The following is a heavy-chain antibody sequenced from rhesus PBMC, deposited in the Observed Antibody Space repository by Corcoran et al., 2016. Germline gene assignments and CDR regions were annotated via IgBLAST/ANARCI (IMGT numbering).Heavy chain of an antibody. CDR2: VDPEDGEA. CDR3: ATERGIAGTADLYGLDS. J-gene: IGHJ6*01. D-gene: IGHD1-1-1*01. Sequence: EVQLVQSGAEVKKPGASVKISCKASGNTFTDYYLHWVRQAPGKGLEWMGGVDPEDGEAIHAQKFHDRVTITADTSTDTAYMELSSLRSEDTAVYYCATERGIAGTADLYGLDSWGQGVVVTVSS. V-gene: IGHV1-111*02. CDR1: GNTFTDYY.